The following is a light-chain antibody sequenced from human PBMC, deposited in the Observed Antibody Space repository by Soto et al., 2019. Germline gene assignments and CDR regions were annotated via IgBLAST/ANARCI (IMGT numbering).Light chain of an antibody. CDR3: QQRTDRPPWT. CDR1: QSVSGY. CDR2: DAS. J-gene: IGKJ1*01. Sequence: EIVLTQSPDTLSLSPGERATLSCRASQSVSGYLGWYQQKPGQAPRLLIYDASNRAYGVPARFRGSGSGTNFTLTIASLEPEDFAVYYCQQRTDRPPWTFGQGTKVESK. V-gene: IGKV3-11*01.